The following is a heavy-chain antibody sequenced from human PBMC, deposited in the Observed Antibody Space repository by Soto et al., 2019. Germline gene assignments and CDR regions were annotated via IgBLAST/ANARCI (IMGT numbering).Heavy chain of an antibody. Sequence: PSETLSLTCTVSGGSISSSSYYWGWIRQPPGKGLEWIGSIYYSGSTYYNPSLKSRVTISVDTSKNQFSLKPSSVTAADTAVYYCARGYCTNGVCSPHYYYYYGMDVWGQGTTVTVSS. CDR1: GGSISSSSYY. CDR2: IYYSGST. J-gene: IGHJ6*02. V-gene: IGHV4-39*01. CDR3: ARGYCTNGVCSPHYYYYYGMDV. D-gene: IGHD2-8*01.